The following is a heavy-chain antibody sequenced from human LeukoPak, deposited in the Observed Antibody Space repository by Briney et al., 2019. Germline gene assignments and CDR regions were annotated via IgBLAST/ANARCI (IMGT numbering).Heavy chain of an antibody. Sequence: GGSLRLSCAASGFTFSSYAMSWVRQAPGKGLEWVSAISGSGGSTYYADSVKGRFTISRDNSKNTLYLQMNSLRAEDTAVYYCAKARTPGYSGYDYCDYWGQGTLVTVSS. CDR3: AKARTPGYSGYDYCDY. J-gene: IGHJ4*02. V-gene: IGHV3-23*01. CDR1: GFTFSSYA. CDR2: ISGSGGST. D-gene: IGHD5-12*01.